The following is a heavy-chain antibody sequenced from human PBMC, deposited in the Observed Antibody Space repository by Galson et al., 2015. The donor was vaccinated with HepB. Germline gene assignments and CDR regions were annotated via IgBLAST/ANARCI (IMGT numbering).Heavy chain of an antibody. CDR1: GGSISSYY. D-gene: IGHD3-22*01. Sequence: LSLTCTVSGGSISSYYWSWIRQPPGKGLEWIGYIYYSGSTNYNPSLKSRVTISVDTSKNQFSLKLSSVTAADTAVYYCARVFTMIGYGMDVWGQGTTVTVSS. J-gene: IGHJ6*02. V-gene: IGHV4-59*01. CDR2: IYYSGST. CDR3: ARVFTMIGYGMDV.